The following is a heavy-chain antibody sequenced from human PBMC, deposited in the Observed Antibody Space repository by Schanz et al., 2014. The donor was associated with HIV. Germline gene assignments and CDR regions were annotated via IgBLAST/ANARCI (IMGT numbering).Heavy chain of an antibody. CDR2: ISFDGSNK. D-gene: IGHD2-15*01. Sequence: QVQLVESGGGVVQPGRSLRLSCAASGFIFSSYAMHWVRQAPGKGLEWVAVISFDGSNKYYADSGKGRFTISRDNSKTTLYLQTNSLRAEDTAVYFCARDGNIVVMPAAKGEGSWFDPWGQGTLVTVSS. V-gene: IGHV3-30-3*01. CDR1: GFIFSSYA. J-gene: IGHJ5*02. CDR3: ARDGNIVVMPAAKGEGSWFDP.